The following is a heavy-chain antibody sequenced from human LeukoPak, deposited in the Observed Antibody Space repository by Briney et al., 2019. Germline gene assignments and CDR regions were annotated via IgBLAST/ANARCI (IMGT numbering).Heavy chain of an antibody. J-gene: IGHJ5*02. CDR3: ARGENYYGSGSYRWFDP. D-gene: IGHD3-10*01. CDR1: GFTFSSYA. CDR2: ISYDGSNK. V-gene: IGHV3-30*01. Sequence: GRSLRLSCAASGFTFSSYAMHWVRQAPGKGLEWVAVISYDGSNKYYADSVKGRFTIFRDNSKNTLYLQMNSLRAEDTAVYYCARGENYYGSGSYRWFDPWGQGTLVTVSS.